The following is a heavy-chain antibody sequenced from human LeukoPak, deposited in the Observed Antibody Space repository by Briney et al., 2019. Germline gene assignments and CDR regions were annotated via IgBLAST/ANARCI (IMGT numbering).Heavy chain of an antibody. CDR3: AKQFLTGTTRGYFDY. Sequence: PGGSLRLSCAASGFPFSSYAMSWVGQSPGKGLHWVSAISTSGGSTYYADSVKGRFTISRDNSKNTLYLQMNSLRAEDTAVYYCAKQFLTGTTRGYFDYWGQGTLVTVSS. J-gene: IGHJ4*02. D-gene: IGHD1-20*01. CDR1: GFPFSSYA. CDR2: ISTSGGST. V-gene: IGHV3-23*01.